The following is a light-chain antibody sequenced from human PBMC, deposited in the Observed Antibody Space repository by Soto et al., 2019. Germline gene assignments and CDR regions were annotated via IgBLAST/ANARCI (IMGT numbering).Light chain of an antibody. V-gene: IGKV1-39*01. CDR3: HQSYSTPRT. J-gene: IGKJ2*02. Sequence: DIQMTQSPSSLSAFVGDRVTITCRASQSISFYLNWYQQKPGKAPKLLIYAASSLQSGVPSRFSGSVSGTDFTLTIGSLQPEDFATYYCHQSYSTPRTFGPGTKLEIK. CDR2: AAS. CDR1: QSISFY.